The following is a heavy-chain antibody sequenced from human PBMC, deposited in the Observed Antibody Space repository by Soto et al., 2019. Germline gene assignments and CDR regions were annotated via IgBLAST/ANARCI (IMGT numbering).Heavy chain of an antibody. CDR3: ARASWYYYDSSGYYYPSWFDP. D-gene: IGHD3-22*01. J-gene: IGHJ5*02. CDR1: GYTFTGYY. CDR2: INPNSGGT. V-gene: IGHV1-2*02. Sequence: QVQLVQSGAEVKKPGASVKVSCKASGYTFTGYYMHWVRQAPGQGLEWMGWINPNSGGTNYAQKFQGRVTMTRGTSISTAYMELSRLRSDDTAVYYCARASWYYYDSSGYYYPSWFDPWGQGTLVTVSS.